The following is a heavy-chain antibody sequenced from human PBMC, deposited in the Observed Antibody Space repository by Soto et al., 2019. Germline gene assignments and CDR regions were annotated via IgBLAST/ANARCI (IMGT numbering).Heavy chain of an antibody. Sequence: EVQLVESGGGLVQPGGSLRLSCAASGFTLRDYWMSWVRQAPGKGLEWVANIKQDGSEIYYVDSVEGRFTISRDNAKNSLFLQMNRRRAEDTAVYYCLITTSAFDIWGQGTLVTVSS. V-gene: IGHV3-7*01. J-gene: IGHJ3*02. D-gene: IGHD4-4*01. CDR2: IKQDGSEI. CDR1: GFTLRDYW. CDR3: LITTSAFDI.